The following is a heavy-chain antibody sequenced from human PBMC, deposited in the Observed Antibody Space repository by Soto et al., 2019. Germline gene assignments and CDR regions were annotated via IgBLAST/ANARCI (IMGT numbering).Heavy chain of an antibody. Sequence: ASVQVYREASGSTFPNSVINWLRQEKDQGLEWMGWIITNNGKTNYAQHLQGRVTITTDTSASTAYMELSSLRSEDTAVYYCARATFYGSGSSSYYYYYGMDVRGQGTAVTVSS. CDR2: IITNNGKT. CDR1: GSTFPNSV. CDR3: ARATFYGSGSSSYYYYYGMDV. D-gene: IGHD3-10*01. J-gene: IGHJ6*02. V-gene: IGHV1-18*01.